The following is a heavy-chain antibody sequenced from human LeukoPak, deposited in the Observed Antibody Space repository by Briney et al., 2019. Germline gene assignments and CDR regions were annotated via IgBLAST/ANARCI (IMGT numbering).Heavy chain of an antibody. CDR3: ARQVSYISSWYTYTWFDP. CDR1: GYDFTNYW. J-gene: IGHJ5*02. Sequence: GESVKISCKASGYDFTNYWIAWVRQMPGNAPEWMGIFYPGDSEARYNPSFQGQVIMSADKSISTAYLQWNSLKVPDTAIYYCARQVSYISSWYTYTWFDPWAQGTLVTVSS. CDR2: FYPGDSEA. D-gene: IGHD6-13*01. V-gene: IGHV5-51*01.